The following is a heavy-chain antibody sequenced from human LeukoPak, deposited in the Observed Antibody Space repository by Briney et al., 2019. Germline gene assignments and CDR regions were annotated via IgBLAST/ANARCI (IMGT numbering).Heavy chain of an antibody. CDR2: IIPILGIA. Sequence: SVKVSCKASGGTFISYTISWVRRAPGQGREWMGRIIPILGIANYAQKFQGRVTITADKSTSTAYMELSSLRSEDTAVYYCAREEPVGRWDYWGQGTLVTVSS. J-gene: IGHJ4*02. CDR1: GGTFISYT. D-gene: IGHD4-23*01. V-gene: IGHV1-69*10. CDR3: AREEPVGRWDY.